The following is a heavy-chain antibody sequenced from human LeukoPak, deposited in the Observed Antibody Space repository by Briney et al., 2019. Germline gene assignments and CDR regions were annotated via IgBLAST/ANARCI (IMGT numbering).Heavy chain of an antibody. Sequence: GASVKVSCKASGYTFTSYYMHWVRQTPGQGLEWMGIINPSGGSTSYAQKFQGRVTMTRDMSTSTVYMELSSLRSEDTAVYYCARDLYDILTGYPYNWFDPWGQGTLVTVSS. D-gene: IGHD3-9*01. CDR2: INPSGGST. CDR3: ARDLYDILTGYPYNWFDP. CDR1: GYTFTSYY. J-gene: IGHJ5*02. V-gene: IGHV1-46*01.